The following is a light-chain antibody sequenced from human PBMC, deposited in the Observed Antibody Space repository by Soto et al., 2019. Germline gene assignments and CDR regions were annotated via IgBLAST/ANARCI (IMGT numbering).Light chain of an antibody. CDR3: QPYSNWPPT. V-gene: IGKV3-15*01. CDR2: YAS. Sequence: EMVMTQSPATLSVSPGERVTLSCRASESVHSNLAWYQQKPGQGPSLLIYYASTRVTGVPDRFSGSGSGTAFTLTISSLQSEDFGVYYCQPYSNWPPTFGPGTKVEIK. J-gene: IGKJ3*01. CDR1: ESVHSN.